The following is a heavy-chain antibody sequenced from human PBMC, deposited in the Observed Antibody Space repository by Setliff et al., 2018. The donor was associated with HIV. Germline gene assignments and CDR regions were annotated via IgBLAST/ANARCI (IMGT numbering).Heavy chain of an antibody. CDR2: INHSGGT. CDR3: ALLEVPFIGGRIPSF. V-gene: IGHV4-34*01. Sequence: LSLTCAVYNGSFNGYYWSWIRQPPGKGLEWIGEINHSGGTTYNPSLNGRVGISVDTSKNQFSLKLITLTVADTAVYYCALLEVPFIGGRIPSFWGQGTLVTVS. J-gene: IGHJ4*02. CDR1: NGSFNGYY. D-gene: IGHD3-16*01.